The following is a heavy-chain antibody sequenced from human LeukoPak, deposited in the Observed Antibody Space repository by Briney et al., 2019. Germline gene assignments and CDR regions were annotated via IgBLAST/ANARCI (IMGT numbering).Heavy chain of an antibody. J-gene: IGHJ4*02. CDR1: GFTFSSYV. Sequence: GGSLRLSCVASGFTFSSYVMTWVRQAPGKGLEWVSSIIGNGDSTYYADSVEGRFTISRDNSKNTLYLQMNSLRAEDTAIYYCAKGSKGTYDYWGQGTLVTVSS. V-gene: IGHV3-23*01. CDR3: AKGSKGTYDY. CDR2: IIGNGDST.